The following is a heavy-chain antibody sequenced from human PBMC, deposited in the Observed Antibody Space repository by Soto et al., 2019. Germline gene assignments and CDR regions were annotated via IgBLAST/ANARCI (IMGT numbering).Heavy chain of an antibody. CDR1: GFTFSSYA. D-gene: IGHD3-22*01. CDR3: AKGVRSYYYYGMDV. J-gene: IGHJ6*02. Sequence: GGSLRLSCAASGFTFSSYAMTWVRQAPGKGLEWVSGISGSGGSTYYADSVKGRFTISRDNSKNTMYLQMNSLRAEDTAVYYCAKGVRSYYYYGMDVWGQGSTVTVSS. CDR2: ISGSGGST. V-gene: IGHV3-23*01.